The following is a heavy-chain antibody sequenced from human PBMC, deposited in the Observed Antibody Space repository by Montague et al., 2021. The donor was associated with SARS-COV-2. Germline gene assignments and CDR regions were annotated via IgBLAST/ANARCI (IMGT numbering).Heavy chain of an antibody. CDR2: TYYRSKWYY. V-gene: IGHV6-1*01. CDR3: AGDPRYSLSWSFDY. J-gene: IGHJ4*02. Sequence: CAISGDSVSSNTAAWNWIRQSPSRGLEWLGRTYYRSKWYYDYAVSVKSRMTISPDTSKNQFSLQLSSVTPEDRAVCYCAGDPRYSLSWSFDYWGQGTLVTVAS. CDR1: GDSVSSNTAA. D-gene: IGHD6-13*01.